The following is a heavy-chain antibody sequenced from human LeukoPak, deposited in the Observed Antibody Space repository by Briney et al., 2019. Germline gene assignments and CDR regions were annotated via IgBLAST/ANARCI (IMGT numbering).Heavy chain of an antibody. Sequence: SIRQAPGKGLEWVAVIWYDGSNKYYADSVKGRFTISRDNSKNTLYLQMNSLRAEDTAVYYCAKEGAGSSWPYYFDYWGQGTLVTVSS. J-gene: IGHJ4*02. CDR2: IWYDGSNK. V-gene: IGHV3-33*06. D-gene: IGHD6-13*01. CDR3: AKEGAGSSWPYYFDY.